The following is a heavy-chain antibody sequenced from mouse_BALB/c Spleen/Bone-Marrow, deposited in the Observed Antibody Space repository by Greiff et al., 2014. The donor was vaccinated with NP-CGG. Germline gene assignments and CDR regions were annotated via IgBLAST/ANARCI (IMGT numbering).Heavy chain of an antibody. CDR3: ARGYSNNYAMDY. J-gene: IGHJ4*01. CDR1: GYTFTDYA. D-gene: IGHD2-5*01. V-gene: IGHV1S137*01. CDR2: INTYFGDI. Sequence: QVQLKESGAELVRPGVSGKISCKGSGYTFTDYAMHWGKQSHAESLEWIGVINTYFGDISYNQKFKGKATIAVDKTSRTVYMELARLTAEDSAIYYCARGYSNNYAMDYWGQGTSVTVS.